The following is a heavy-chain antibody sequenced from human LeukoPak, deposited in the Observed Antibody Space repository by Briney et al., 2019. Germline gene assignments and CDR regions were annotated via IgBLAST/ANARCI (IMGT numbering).Heavy chain of an antibody. CDR3: ARGRAAGRMNWFDP. D-gene: IGHD6-13*01. V-gene: IGHV4-59*01. CDR2: IDESGSP. J-gene: IGHJ5*02. CDR1: GASLTYYY. Sequence: KPPEPLSLTCTVTGASLTYYYWSWIRQPPGKGLEWIADIDESGSPNYNPSLKSRVTISVDTSQNQISLKVNSVTAADTAVYYCARGRAAGRMNWFDPWGQGTLVIVSS.